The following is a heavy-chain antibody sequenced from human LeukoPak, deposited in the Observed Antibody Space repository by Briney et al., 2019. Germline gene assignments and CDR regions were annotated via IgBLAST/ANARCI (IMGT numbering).Heavy chain of an antibody. CDR2: ISSSSSTI. J-gene: IGHJ4*02. CDR1: GFTFSSYS. CDR3: AKDQRYCSGGSCYAESPYFDY. D-gene: IGHD2-15*01. Sequence: GGSLRLSCAASGFTFSSYSMNWVRQAPGKGLEWVSYISSSSSTIYYADSVKGRFTTSRDNSKNTLYLQMNSLRAEDTAVYYCAKDQRYCSGGSCYAESPYFDYWGQGTLVTVSS. V-gene: IGHV3-48*01.